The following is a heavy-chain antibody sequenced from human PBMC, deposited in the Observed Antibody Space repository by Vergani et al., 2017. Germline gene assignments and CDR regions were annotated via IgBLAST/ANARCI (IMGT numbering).Heavy chain of an antibody. J-gene: IGHJ4*02. V-gene: IGHV4-38-2*01. CDR2: IYHSGST. CDR1: GYSISSGYY. D-gene: IGHD3-22*01. CDR3: ARHLRPTYYYDSSGYRRGEYFDY. Sequence: QVQLQESGPGLVKPSETLSLTCAVSGYSISSGYYWGWIRQPPGKGLEWIGRIYHSGSTYYNPSLKSRVTISVDTSKNQFSLKLSSVTAADTAVYYCARHLRPTYYYDSSGYRRGEYFDYWGQGTLVTVSS.